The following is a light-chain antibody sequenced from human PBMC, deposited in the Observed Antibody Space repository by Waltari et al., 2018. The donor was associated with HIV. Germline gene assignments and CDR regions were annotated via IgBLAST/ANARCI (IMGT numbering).Light chain of an antibody. CDR1: QTISTY. CDR2: GAS. V-gene: IGKV1-39*01. CDR3: QHSYRTPLS. J-gene: IGKJ2*03. Sequence: IQMTQSPSSLSASVGDRVTITCRAGQTISTYLNWYQQRPGKAPKLLIYGASSLQSGVPSRFSGSGSGTDFILTIRSLQPEDFATYYCQHSYRTPLSFGQVTQLAIK.